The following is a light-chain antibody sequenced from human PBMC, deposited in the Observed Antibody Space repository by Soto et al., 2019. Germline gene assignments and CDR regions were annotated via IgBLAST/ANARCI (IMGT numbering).Light chain of an antibody. J-gene: IGLJ3*02. CDR2: EVR. CDR1: NRDVGSYNL. Sequence: QSALTQPASVSGSPGQSITIACTGTNRDVGSYNLVSWYQQRPCEAHKLIISEVRNRPSGISYRFTGSKSGNTASLTISGLQAEDEADYYCSSYTTTSTLVFGGGTKLTVL. V-gene: IGLV2-14*01. CDR3: SSYTTTSTLV.